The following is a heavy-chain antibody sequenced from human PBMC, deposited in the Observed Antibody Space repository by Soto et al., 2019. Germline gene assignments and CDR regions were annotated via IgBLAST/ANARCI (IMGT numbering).Heavy chain of an antibody. J-gene: IGHJ5*01. Sequence: SETLSLTCTVSGGSVGSGTYYWSWTRQPPGKGLEWIGYIYSSGSANYNPSLKSRVTISVDTSKNQVSLNLSSVTAADTAVYYCARQVRYCRATACCARWFDSWSRGTLVTFSS. CDR1: GGSVGSGTYY. CDR3: ARQVRYCRATACCARWFDS. CDR2: IYSSGSA. D-gene: IGHD2-15*01. V-gene: IGHV4-61*01.